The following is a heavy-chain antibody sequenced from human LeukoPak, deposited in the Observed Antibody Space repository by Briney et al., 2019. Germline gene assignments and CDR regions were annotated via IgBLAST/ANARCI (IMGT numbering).Heavy chain of an antibody. D-gene: IGHD2-21*02. CDR2: ISYDGSNK. Sequence: GRSLRLSCAASGFTFSNYAMHWVRQAPGKGLEWVAIISYDGSNKYYADSVEGRFTISRDNSKNTLYLQMNSLRAEDTAVYYCASQPHCGGDCPVVTRYYFDYWGQGTLVTVSS. V-gene: IGHV3-30-3*01. J-gene: IGHJ4*02. CDR1: GFTFSNYA. CDR3: ASQPHCGGDCPVVTRYYFDY.